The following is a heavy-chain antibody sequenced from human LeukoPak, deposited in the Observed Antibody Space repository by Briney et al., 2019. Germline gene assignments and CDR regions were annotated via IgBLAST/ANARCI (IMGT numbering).Heavy chain of an antibody. J-gene: IGHJ3*02. CDR3: AKDSPLIVEATRWGRNVFDI. V-gene: IGHV3-23*01. CDR1: GLTFNNYA. CDR2: ISGGGGGI. Sequence: PGGSLRLSCAASGLTFNNYAMSWVRRAPGEGLAWVSTISGGGGGIYYADSVKGRFTISRDNSKEMLYLLMNSLSAEDTAVYYCAKDSPLIVEATRWGRNVFDIWGQGTMVTVAS. D-gene: IGHD1-26*01.